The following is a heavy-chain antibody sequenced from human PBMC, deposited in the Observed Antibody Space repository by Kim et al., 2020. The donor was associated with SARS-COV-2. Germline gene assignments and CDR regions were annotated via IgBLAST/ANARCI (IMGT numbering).Heavy chain of an antibody. CDR3: ARGLGPDSTSWYS. CDR2: INRDGGTT. Sequence: GGSLRLSCAVSGITFSNYWMHWVRQAPGKGLVWVSRINRDGGTTNYADSVKGRFTISRDNAKNTLYLQMNNLRAEDTAVYYCARGLGPDSTSWYSWGQGT. J-gene: IGHJ4*02. CDR1: GITFSNYW. D-gene: IGHD6-13*01. V-gene: IGHV3-74*01.